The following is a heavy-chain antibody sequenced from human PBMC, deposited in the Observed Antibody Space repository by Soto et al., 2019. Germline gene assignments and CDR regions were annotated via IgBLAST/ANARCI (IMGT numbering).Heavy chain of an antibody. CDR1: GGTFSRYT. CDR3: ARDGTLYDSSAYYYLS. Sequence: QVQLVQSGAEVKKPGSSVKVSCKASGGTFSRYTITWVRQAPGQGLEWMGGITPMFGTPNYAQKFQGRVTITADESTSTPYMELSSLGSEDTAMYYCARDGTLYDSSAYYYLSWGQGTLVTVSS. J-gene: IGHJ5*02. V-gene: IGHV1-69*01. CDR2: ITPMFGTP. D-gene: IGHD3-22*01.